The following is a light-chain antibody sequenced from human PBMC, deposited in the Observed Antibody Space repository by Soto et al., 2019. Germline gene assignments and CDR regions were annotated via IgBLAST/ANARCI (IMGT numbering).Light chain of an antibody. J-gene: IGKJ4*01. CDR3: QQYGSSPLT. CDR1: QSVSSSY. V-gene: IGKV3-20*01. CDR2: GAS. Sequence: EIVLTQSPGTLSLSPGERATLSCRASQSVSSSYLAWYQQKPGQAPRLLMHGASSRATGIPDRFSGSGSGTDFTLTISRLEPEDFAVYYCQQYGSSPLTFGGGTKVDIK.